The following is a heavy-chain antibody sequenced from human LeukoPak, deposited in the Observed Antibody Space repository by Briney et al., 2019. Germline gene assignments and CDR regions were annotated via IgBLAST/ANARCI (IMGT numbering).Heavy chain of an antibody. D-gene: IGHD3-10*01. CDR2: INHSGST. CDR3: ARRSGSWYYGSGMRWFDP. V-gene: IGHV4-34*01. Sequence: PSETLSLTCAAYGGSFSGYYWSWIRQPPGKGLEWIGEINHSGSTNYNPSLKSRVTISVDTSKNQFSLKLSSVTAADTAVYYCARRSGSWYYGSGMRWFDPWGQGTLVTVSS. J-gene: IGHJ5*02. CDR1: GGSFSGYY.